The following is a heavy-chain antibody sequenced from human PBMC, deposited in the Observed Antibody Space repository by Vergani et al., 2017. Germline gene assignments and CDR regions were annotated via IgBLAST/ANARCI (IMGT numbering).Heavy chain of an antibody. CDR1: GYTFTDYF. CDR3: ARVGTSSNRDYFDY. CDR2: INPNSGGT. Sequence: QVQLVQSGAEVKKPGASVKVSCKASGYTFTDYFMHWVRQAPGQGLEWMGWINPNSGGTNYAQKIQGRVTMTRDTSISTAYMELRNLRSEDTSVYYCARVGTSSNRDYFDYWGQGTLVTVSS. D-gene: IGHD2-2*01. J-gene: IGHJ4*02. V-gene: IGHV1-2*02.